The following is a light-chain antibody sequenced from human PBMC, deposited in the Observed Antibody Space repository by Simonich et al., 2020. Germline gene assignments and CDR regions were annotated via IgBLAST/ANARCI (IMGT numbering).Light chain of an antibody. Sequence: QSALTQPASVSGSPGQSITISCTGTSSDVGSYTLVSWYQQHPGKAPKLMIYEGRKRPSGVSNRFSGSKSGNTASLTISGLQAEDEADYYCCSYAGSSTLVFGGGTKLTVL. CDR2: EGR. J-gene: IGLJ3*02. CDR3: CSYAGSSTLV. V-gene: IGLV2-23*01. CDR1: SSDVGSYTL.